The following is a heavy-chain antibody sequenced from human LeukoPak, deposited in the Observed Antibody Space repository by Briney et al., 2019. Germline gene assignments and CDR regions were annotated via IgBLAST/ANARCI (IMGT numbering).Heavy chain of an antibody. CDR1: GFTFSSYA. CDR3: AKDGSSGWCLDY. V-gene: IGHV3-23*01. CDR2: ISGSGGST. Sequence: PGGSPRLSCAASGFTFSSYAMSWVRQAPGKGLEWVSGISGSGGSTYYADSVKGRFTISRDNSKNTLYLQMNSLRAEDTAVYYCAKDGSSGWCLDYWGQGTLVTVSS. D-gene: IGHD6-19*01. J-gene: IGHJ4*02.